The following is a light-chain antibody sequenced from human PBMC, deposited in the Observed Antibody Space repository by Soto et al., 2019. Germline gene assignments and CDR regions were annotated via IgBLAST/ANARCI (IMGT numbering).Light chain of an antibody. CDR2: EGS. CDR1: SSDFGSYNL. V-gene: IGLV2-23*01. CDR3: CSYAGTTSVV. J-gene: IGLJ2*01. Sequence: QSVLTQPASVSGSPGQSITISCTGTSSDFGSYNLVSWYQQHPGKAPKFMIFEGSKRPPGVSNRFSGSKSGNTASLTISGLQAEDEADYYCCSYAGTTSVVFGGGTKLTVL.